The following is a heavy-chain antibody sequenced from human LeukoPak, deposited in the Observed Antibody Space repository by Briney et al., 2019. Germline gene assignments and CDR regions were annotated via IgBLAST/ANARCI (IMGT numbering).Heavy chain of an antibody. CDR3: ASIGYCSGGSCLYFDH. CDR2: IYYSGST. CDR1: GGSISSGGYY. Sequence: SETLSLTCTVSGGSISSGGYYWSWLRQHPGKGLEWIGYIYYSGSTYYNPSLKSRVTISVDTSKNQFSLKLNSVTAADTAVYYCASIGYCSGGSCLYFDHWGQGTLVTVSS. D-gene: IGHD2-15*01. V-gene: IGHV4-30-4*08. J-gene: IGHJ4*02.